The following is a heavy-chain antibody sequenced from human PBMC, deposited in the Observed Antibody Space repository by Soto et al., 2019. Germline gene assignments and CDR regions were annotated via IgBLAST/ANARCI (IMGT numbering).Heavy chain of an antibody. CDR2: ISSSGDST. J-gene: IGHJ3*02. Sequence: EVHLLESGGGLVQPGGSLRLSCVASGFTFSPYAMSWVRQAPGKGLEWVSGISSSGDSTYYADSVKGRFTISRDNSKNMLYLQMSSLRADDTALYYCAKDPNGNYVGAFDMRGHGTMVTVSS. V-gene: IGHV3-23*01. CDR1: GFTFSPYA. D-gene: IGHD1-7*01. CDR3: AKDPNGNYVGAFDM.